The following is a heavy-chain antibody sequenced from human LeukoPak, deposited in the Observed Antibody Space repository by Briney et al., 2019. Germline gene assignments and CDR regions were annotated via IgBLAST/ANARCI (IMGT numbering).Heavy chain of an antibody. CDR1: GYTFTSYY. J-gene: IGHJ4*02. V-gene: IGHV1-46*01. D-gene: IGHD3-22*01. Sequence: ASVKVSCKASGYTFTSYYIHWVRQAPGQGLEWMGIINPSGGSTSYAQKFQGRVTMTRDTPTSTVYMELSSLRSEDTAVYYCARDLGYSYDSSAYRSAFDYWGQGTLVTVSS. CDR3: ARDLGYSYDSSAYRSAFDY. CDR2: INPSGGST.